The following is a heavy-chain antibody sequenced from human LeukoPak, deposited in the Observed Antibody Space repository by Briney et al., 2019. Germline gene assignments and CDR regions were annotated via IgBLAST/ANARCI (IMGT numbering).Heavy chain of an antibody. V-gene: IGHV4-59*01. D-gene: IGHD5-18*01. J-gene: IGHJ4*02. CDR3: ARGNLDTAGSFDY. CDR1: GGSISSYY. CDR2: IYYSGST. Sequence: SETLSLTCTVSGGSISSYYWSWIRQPPGKGLEWIGYIYYSGSTNCNPSLKSRVTISVDTSKNQFSLKLSSVTAADTAVYYCARGNLDTAGSFDYWGQGTLVTVSS.